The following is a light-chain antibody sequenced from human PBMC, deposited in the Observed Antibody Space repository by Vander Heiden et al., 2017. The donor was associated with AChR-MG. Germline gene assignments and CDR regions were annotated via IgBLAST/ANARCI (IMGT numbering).Light chain of an antibody. V-gene: IGLV3-21*02. CDR1: NIGDKC. CDR2: DDS. Sequence: SYVLTQPPSVSVAPGQTARISCGENNIGDKCVHGYQQKPGQAPILVVYDDSDRPSGIPERLSGSNSGNTATLTISRLEAGDEADYYCQVWDSTSDHAVFGGGTQLTVL. CDR3: QVWDSTSDHAV. J-gene: IGLJ7*01.